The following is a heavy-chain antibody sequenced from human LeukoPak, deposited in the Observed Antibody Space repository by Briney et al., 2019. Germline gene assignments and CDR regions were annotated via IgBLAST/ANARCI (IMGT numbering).Heavy chain of an antibody. CDR3: AREFNPYCSGGSCYPVGFDP. D-gene: IGHD2-15*01. J-gene: IGHJ5*02. V-gene: IGHV1-2*02. Sequence: GASVKVSCKASGYTFTGYYMHWVRQAPGQGREWMGWINPNSGGTNYAQKFQGRVTMTRDTSISTAYMELSRLRSDDTAVYYCAREFNPYCSGGSCYPVGFDPWGQGTLVTVSS. CDR1: GYTFTGYY. CDR2: INPNSGGT.